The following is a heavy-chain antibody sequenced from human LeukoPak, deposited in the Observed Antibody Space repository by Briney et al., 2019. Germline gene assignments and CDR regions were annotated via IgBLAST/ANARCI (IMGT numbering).Heavy chain of an antibody. CDR3: VRGSIAVAVFRFDP. CDR1: GYTFTGYY. D-gene: IGHD6-19*01. V-gene: IGHV1-2*02. J-gene: IGHJ5*02. CDR2: INPNSGGT. Sequence: ASVKVSCKASGYTFTGYYMHWVRQAPGQGLEWMGWINPNSGGTNYAQKFQGRVTMTRDTSISTAYMELSRLRSDDTAVYYCVRGSIAVAVFRFDPWGQGTLVTVSS.